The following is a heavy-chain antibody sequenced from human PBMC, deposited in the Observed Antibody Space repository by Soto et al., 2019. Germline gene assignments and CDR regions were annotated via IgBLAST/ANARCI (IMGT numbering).Heavy chain of an antibody. J-gene: IGHJ3*02. CDR2: IYYSGST. D-gene: IGHD3-10*01. Sequence: PSQTLSLTGTVSCGSISSGGYYWSWIRQHPGKGLEWIGYIYYSGSTYYNPSLKSRVTISVDTSKNQFSLKLSSVTAADTAVYYCGFGRFPSPVFDIWGQGTMVTVSS. CDR1: CGSISSGGYY. CDR3: GFGRFPSPVFDI. V-gene: IGHV4-31*03.